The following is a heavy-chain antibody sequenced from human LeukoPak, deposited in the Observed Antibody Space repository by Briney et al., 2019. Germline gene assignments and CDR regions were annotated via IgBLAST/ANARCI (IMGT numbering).Heavy chain of an antibody. CDR2: NNPKSGGT. CDR3: ARDLDYYGSGSFFNI. D-gene: IGHD3-10*01. V-gene: IGHV1-2*02. Sequence: ASVKVSCKASRYTFIGYFMHWVRQPPGQGLEWMGWNNPKSGGTSYAQKFQGRVTMTRDTSISTAYMELSRLRSDDTAVYYCARDLDYYGSGSFFNIWGQGTMVTVSS. CDR1: RYTFIGYF. J-gene: IGHJ3*02.